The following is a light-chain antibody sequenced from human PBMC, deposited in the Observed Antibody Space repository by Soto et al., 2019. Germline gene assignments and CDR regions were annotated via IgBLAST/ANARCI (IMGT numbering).Light chain of an antibody. CDR2: ATS. V-gene: IGKV3-20*01. CDR1: QSVSGIY. CDR3: QQYGSSPPYT. Sequence: EIVLTQSPGTLSLSPGERATLSCRASQSVSGIYLAWYQQKLGQAPRLLIFATSSRATGIPDRFSASGSGTDFTLTISRLEPEDFAVYYCQQYGSSPPYTFGQGTKLEI. J-gene: IGKJ2*01.